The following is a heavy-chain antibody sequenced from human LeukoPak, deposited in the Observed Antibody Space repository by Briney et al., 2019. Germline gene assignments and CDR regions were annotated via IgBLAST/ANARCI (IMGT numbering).Heavy chain of an antibody. CDR3: AKPNYESSGHDAFEI. J-gene: IGHJ3*02. V-gene: IGHV4-59*08. Sequence: SETLSLTCTVSGGSISAYFWSWIRQPPGKGLEWVGYISHRGDTNYSPSLKSRVAISVDTSKNQTSLNLDSETAPDTAVNYCAKPNYESSGHDAFEIWGRGTMVTVSS. CDR1: GGSISAYF. CDR2: ISHRGDT. D-gene: IGHD3-22*01.